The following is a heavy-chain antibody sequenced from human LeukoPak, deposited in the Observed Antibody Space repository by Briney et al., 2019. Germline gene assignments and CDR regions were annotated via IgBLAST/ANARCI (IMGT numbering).Heavy chain of an antibody. CDR2: ISGSGDNT. CDR3: ASRRGYSYGYLY. Sequence: GGSLRLSCAASGFTFSTYAMTWVRQAPGKGLEWVSAISGSGDNTYYADSVKGRFTISRDNSKNTVYLQMNSLRAEDTAVYYCASRRGYSYGYLYWGQGTLVTVSS. V-gene: IGHV3-23*01. D-gene: IGHD5-18*01. CDR1: GFTFSTYA. J-gene: IGHJ4*02.